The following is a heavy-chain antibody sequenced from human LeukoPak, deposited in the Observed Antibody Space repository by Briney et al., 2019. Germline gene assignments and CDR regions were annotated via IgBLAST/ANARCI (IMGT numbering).Heavy chain of an antibody. Sequence: SETLSLTCAVHGGSFSGYYWNWIRQPPGKGLEWIGEISHRGSTNSNPSLKSRVTMSVDTSKNQFSLKLRSVNAADTAVYYCASISGSYNGFAIWGQGTMVTVSS. J-gene: IGHJ3*02. D-gene: IGHD1-26*01. V-gene: IGHV4-34*01. CDR1: GGSFSGYY. CDR3: ASISGSYNGFAI. CDR2: ISHRGST.